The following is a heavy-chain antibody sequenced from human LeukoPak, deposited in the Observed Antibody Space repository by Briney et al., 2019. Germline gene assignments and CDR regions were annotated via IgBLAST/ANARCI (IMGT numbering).Heavy chain of an antibody. D-gene: IGHD3-10*01. Sequence: PGGSLRLSCAASGFTFSDYYMSWIRQAPGKGLEWVSYISSSGSTIYYADSVKGRFTISRDNAKNSLYLQMSSLRAEDTAVYYCASHYYYGSGSFSYDYWGQGTLVTVSS. J-gene: IGHJ4*02. CDR1: GFTFSDYY. CDR2: ISSSGSTI. CDR3: ASHYYYGSGSFSYDY. V-gene: IGHV3-11*01.